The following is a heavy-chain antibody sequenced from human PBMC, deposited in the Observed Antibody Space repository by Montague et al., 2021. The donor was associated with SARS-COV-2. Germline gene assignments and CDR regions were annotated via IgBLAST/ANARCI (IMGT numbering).Heavy chain of an antibody. D-gene: IGHD1-1*01. CDR2: IYPGDSDT. CDR1: GYSFSDNW. J-gene: IGHJ4*02. V-gene: IGHV5-51*01. CDR3: ARHSVQQLVSDYDY. Sequence: QSGAEVKKPGESLKISCKASGYSFSDNWIGWMRQMPGKGLEWMGIIYPGDSDTRYSPSFQGQVTISADKSITTAYLQWRSLKASDTAIYYCARHSVQQLVSDYDYWGQGTLVTVSS.